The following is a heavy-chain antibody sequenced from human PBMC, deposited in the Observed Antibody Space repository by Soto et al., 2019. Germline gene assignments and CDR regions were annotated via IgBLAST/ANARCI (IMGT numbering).Heavy chain of an antibody. CDR3: ARLGAAVARGGMDV. CDR1: GYSFTSYW. V-gene: IGHV5-10-1*01. Sequence: GESLKISCKGSGYSFTSYWISWVRQMPGKGLEWMGRIDPSGSYTNYSPPFQRNVTTAADTSISTAYMQWCGLKASDTAMYYCARLGAAVARGGMDVWGHGTTVTVSS. J-gene: IGHJ6*02. D-gene: IGHD6-13*01. CDR2: IDPSGSYT.